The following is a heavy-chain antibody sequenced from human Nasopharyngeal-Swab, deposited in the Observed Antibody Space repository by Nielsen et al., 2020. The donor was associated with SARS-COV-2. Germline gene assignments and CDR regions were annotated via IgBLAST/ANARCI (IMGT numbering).Heavy chain of an antibody. Sequence: GESLKISCAASGFTFSTYAMTWVRQAPGKGLEWVSTIDAGGGNTWYADSVKGRFTISRDNSKSTLYLQMNSLRADDTALYYCADPPLSEYWGQGTLVTVSS. V-gene: IGHV3-23*01. CDR3: ADPPLSEY. D-gene: IGHD2/OR15-2a*01. CDR2: IDAGGGNT. CDR1: GFTFSTYA. J-gene: IGHJ4*02.